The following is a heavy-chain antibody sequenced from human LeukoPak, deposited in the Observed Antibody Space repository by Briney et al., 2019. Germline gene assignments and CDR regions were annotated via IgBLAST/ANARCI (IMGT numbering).Heavy chain of an antibody. V-gene: IGHV3-53*01. D-gene: IGHD3-10*01. CDR1: GLPVSSNC. Sequence: GGSLRLSCAASGLPVSSNCRTWVRQAPGKGLEWVSLIYGDSSTYYADSVKGRFTISRDNSKNTLYLQMNSLRVDDTAVYYCARERIYYGSGRDLTDARLYYYYGMDVWGRGTTVTVSS. CDR2: IYGDSST. CDR3: ARERIYYGSGRDLTDARLYYYYGMDV. J-gene: IGHJ6*02.